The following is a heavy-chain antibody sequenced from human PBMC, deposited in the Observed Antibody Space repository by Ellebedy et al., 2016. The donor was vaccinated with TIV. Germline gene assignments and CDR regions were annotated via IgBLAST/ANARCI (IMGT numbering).Heavy chain of an antibody. J-gene: IGHJ6*03. Sequence: SETLSLXXTVSGGSVSRYFWSWIRQPAGKGLEWIGRIFTSGSFNYNPSLMSRVTMSVVTSKNQISLRLNSVTTADTAVYYCARVHCSITTCDYYYTDVWGKGTTVTVSS. D-gene: IGHD1-1*01. CDR1: GGSVSRYF. CDR2: IFTSGSF. V-gene: IGHV4-4*07. CDR3: ARVHCSITTCDYYYTDV.